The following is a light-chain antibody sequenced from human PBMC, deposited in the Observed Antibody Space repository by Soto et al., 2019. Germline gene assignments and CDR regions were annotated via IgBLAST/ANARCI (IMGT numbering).Light chain of an antibody. CDR2: GVS. J-gene: IGLJ2*01. CDR3: NSYISGSGPVV. Sequence: QSVLTQPASLSGSPGQSITISCTGTSSDVGGYDYVSWYQQHPGKAPKLMIYGVSNRPSGVSYRFSGSKSGNTASLTISGLQADDEAAYYCNSYISGSGPVVFGGGTKVTVL. CDR1: SSDVGGYDY. V-gene: IGLV2-14*01.